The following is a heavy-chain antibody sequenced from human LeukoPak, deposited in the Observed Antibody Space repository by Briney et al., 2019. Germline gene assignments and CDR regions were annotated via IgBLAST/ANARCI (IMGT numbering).Heavy chain of an antibody. Sequence: SETLSLTCAVYGGSFSGYYWTWIRQPPGKGLEWIGEINHGESTNYNPSLKSRVTISVDTSKNQFSLKLSSVTAADTAVYYCARAARMVRESYFDYWGQGTLVTVSS. V-gene: IGHV4-34*01. CDR2: INHGEST. CDR3: ARAARMVRESYFDY. D-gene: IGHD3-10*01. J-gene: IGHJ4*02. CDR1: GGSFSGYY.